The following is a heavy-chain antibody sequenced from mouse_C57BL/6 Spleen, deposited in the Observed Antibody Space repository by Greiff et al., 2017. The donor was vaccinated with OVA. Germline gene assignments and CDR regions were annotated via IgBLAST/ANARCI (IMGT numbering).Heavy chain of an antibody. CDR3: TRFLLVRYPYAMDY. J-gene: IGHJ4*01. D-gene: IGHD1-1*01. CDR2: IDPETGGT. CDR1: GYTFTDYE. Sequence: QVQLQQSGAELVRPGASVTLSCKASGYTFTDYEMHWVKQTPVHGLEWIGAIDPETGGTAYNQKFKGKAILTADKSSSTAYMELRSLTSEDSAVYYCTRFLLVRYPYAMDYWGQGTSVTVSS. V-gene: IGHV1-15*01.